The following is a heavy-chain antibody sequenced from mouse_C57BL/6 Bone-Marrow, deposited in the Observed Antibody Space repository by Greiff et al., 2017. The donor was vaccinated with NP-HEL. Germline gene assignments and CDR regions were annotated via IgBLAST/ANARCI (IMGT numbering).Heavy chain of an antibody. CDR2: IWWDDDK. J-gene: IGHJ2*01. V-gene: IGHV8-8*01. CDR3: ARIRNYDYDGYYFDY. CDR1: GFSLRTFGMG. D-gene: IGHD2-4*01. Sequence: QVTLKVCGPGILQPSQTLSLTCSFSGFSLRTFGMGVGWIRQPSGKGLEWLAHIWWDDDKYYNPALKSRLTISKDTSKNQVFLKNANVDTADTATYYCARIRNYDYDGYYFDYWGQGTTLTVSS.